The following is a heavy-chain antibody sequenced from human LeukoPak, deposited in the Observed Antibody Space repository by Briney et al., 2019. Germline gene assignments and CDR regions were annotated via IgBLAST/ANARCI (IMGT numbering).Heavy chain of an antibody. D-gene: IGHD2-2*01. Sequence: PSETLSLTCAVSGYSISSGYYWGWIRQPPGKGLEWIGSIYHSGSTHYNPSLKSRVTISVDTSKNQFSLKLSSVTAADTAVYYCARVVVVPAAIGSGAFDIWGQGTMVTVSS. J-gene: IGHJ3*02. V-gene: IGHV4-38-2*01. CDR3: ARVVVVPAAIGSGAFDI. CDR1: GYSISSGYY. CDR2: IYHSGST.